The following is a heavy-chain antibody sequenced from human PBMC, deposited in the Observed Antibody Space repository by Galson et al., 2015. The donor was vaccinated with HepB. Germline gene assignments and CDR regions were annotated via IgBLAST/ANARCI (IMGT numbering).Heavy chain of an antibody. J-gene: IGHJ6*02. D-gene: IGHD2-15*01. CDR3: AREVVADCSGGSCYGRYYYGMDV. CDR1: GFTFSSYG. V-gene: IGHV3-33*08. CDR2: IWYDGSNK. Sequence: SLRLSCAASGFTFSSYGMHWVRQAPGKGLEWVAVIWYDGSNKYYADSVKGRFTISRDNSKNTLYLQMNSLRAEDTAVYYWAREVVADCSGGSCYGRYYYGMDVWGQGTTVTVSS.